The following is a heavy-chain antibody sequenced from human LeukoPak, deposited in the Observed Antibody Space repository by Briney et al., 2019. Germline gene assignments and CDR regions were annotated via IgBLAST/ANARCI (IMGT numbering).Heavy chain of an antibody. CDR1: GFTFSSYA. J-gene: IGHJ4*02. Sequence: GRSLRLSCAASGFTFSSYAMHWVRQAPGKGLEWVAVISYDGSNKYYADSVKGRFTISRDNSKNTLYLQMNSLRAEDTAVYYCARDSYYYDSSGQHPRYFDYWGQGTLVTVSS. D-gene: IGHD3-22*01. CDR3: ARDSYYYDSSGQHPRYFDY. V-gene: IGHV3-30*01. CDR2: ISYDGSNK.